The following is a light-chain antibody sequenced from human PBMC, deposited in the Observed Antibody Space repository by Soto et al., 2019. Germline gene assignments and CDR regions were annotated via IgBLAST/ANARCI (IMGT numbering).Light chain of an antibody. V-gene: IGLV2-8*01. J-gene: IGLJ1*01. CDR1: SSEVGYYNY. CDR2: EVN. CDR3: SSYAGSNNYV. Sequence: QSALTQPASVSGSPGQSITISCTGTSSEVGYYNYVSWYQQHPGKAPKLMIYEVNKRPSGVPDRFSGSKSCNTASLTVSGLQAEDEADYYCSSYAGSNNYVFGTGTKVTVL.